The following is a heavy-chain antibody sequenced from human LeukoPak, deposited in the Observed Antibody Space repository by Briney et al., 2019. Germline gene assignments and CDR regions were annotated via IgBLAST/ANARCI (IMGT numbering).Heavy chain of an antibody. J-gene: IGHJ1*01. CDR1: GFTLSSYS. D-gene: IGHD6-13*01. CDR2: ISSSSSYI. Sequence: SGGSLRLSCAASGFTLSSYSMNWVRQAPGKGLEWVSSISSSSSYIYYADSVKGRFTISRDNAKNSLYLQMNSLRAEDTAVYYCAREEEGSSWYSDSFQHWGQGTLVTVSS. V-gene: IGHV3-21*01. CDR3: AREEEGSSWYSDSFQH.